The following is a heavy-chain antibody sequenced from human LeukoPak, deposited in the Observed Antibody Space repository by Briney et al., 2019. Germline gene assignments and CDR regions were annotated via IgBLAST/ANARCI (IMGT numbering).Heavy chain of an antibody. Sequence: SEALSLTCTVSGGSISSYYWSWIRQPPGKGLEWIGYIYYSGSTNYNPSLKSRVTISVDTSKNQFSPKLSSVTAADTAVYYCARFGHSYGLDYWGQGTLVTVSS. D-gene: IGHD5-18*01. CDR2: IYYSGST. CDR1: GGSISSYY. V-gene: IGHV4-59*08. J-gene: IGHJ4*02. CDR3: ARFGHSYGLDY.